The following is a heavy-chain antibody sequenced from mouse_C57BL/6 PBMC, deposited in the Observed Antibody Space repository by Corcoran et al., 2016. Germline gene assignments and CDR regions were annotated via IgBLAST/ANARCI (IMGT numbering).Heavy chain of an antibody. D-gene: IGHD2-1*01. CDR2: INPNNGGT. Sequence: EVQLQQSGPELVKPGASVKISCKASGYTFTDYYMNWVKQSHGKSLEWIGDINPNNGGTSYNQKFKGKATLTVDKSSSTAYMELRSLTSEDSAGYYCARLLFAMDYWGQGTSVTVSS. V-gene: IGHV1-26*01. CDR3: ARLLFAMDY. CDR1: GYTFTDYY. J-gene: IGHJ4*01.